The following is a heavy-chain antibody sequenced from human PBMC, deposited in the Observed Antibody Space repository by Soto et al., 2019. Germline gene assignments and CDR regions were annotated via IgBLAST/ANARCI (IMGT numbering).Heavy chain of an antibody. CDR3: ATLTGDGGAGAFDI. D-gene: IGHD7-27*01. CDR2: ISSSGSTI. J-gene: IGHJ3*02. V-gene: IGHV3-48*03. CDR1: GFTFSSYE. Sequence: GGSLRLSCAASGFTFSSYEMNWVRQAPGKGLEWVSYISSSGSTIYYADSVKGRFTISRDNAKNSLYLQMNSLRAEDTAVYYCATLTGDGGAGAFDIWGQGTMVTVSS.